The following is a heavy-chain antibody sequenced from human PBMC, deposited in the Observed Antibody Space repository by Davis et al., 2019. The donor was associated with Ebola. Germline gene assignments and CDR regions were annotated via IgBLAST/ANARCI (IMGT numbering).Heavy chain of an antibody. V-gene: IGHV4-59*11. CDR1: GGSISSHY. CDR2: IYYSGST. CDR3: ARETVGIFGVVDDGFDI. J-gene: IGHJ3*02. Sequence: PSETLSLTCTVSGGSISSHYWSWIRQPPGKGLEWIVYIYYSGSTNYNPSLKSRVTISVDTSKNQFSLKLSSVTAADTAVYYCARETVGIFGVVDDGFDIWGQGTMVTVSS. D-gene: IGHD3-3*01.